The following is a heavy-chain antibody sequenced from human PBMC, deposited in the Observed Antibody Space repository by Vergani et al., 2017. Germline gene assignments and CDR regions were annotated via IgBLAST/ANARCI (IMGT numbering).Heavy chain of an antibody. CDR2: ISGSGGST. CDR1: GFIFSSYA. J-gene: IGHJ6*03. D-gene: IGHD2-2*01. CDR3: AKATIVVPTAITGIRAYCYYYMDV. Sequence: EVQLLESGGGLVQPGGSLRLSCAASGFIFSSYAMSWVRQAPGKGLEWVLAISGSGGSTYYADSVKGRFTIYRKNSKNTLYLQMNSLRADDTDVYYCAKATIVVPTAITGIRAYCYYYMDVWGKGTTVTVSS. V-gene: IGHV3-23*01.